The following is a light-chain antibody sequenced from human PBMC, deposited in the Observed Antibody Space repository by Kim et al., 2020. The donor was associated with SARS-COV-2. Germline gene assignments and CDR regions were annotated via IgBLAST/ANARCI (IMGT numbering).Light chain of an antibody. V-gene: IGKV1-39*01. Sequence: AAVGDRVTITCRARQGISSYLNWYQQKPGKAPKLLIYATSSLQSGVPSRFSGSGSGTDFTLTISSLQPEDFATYYCQQSYSTPLTFGGGTKVDIK. CDR2: ATS. CDR3: QQSYSTPLT. J-gene: IGKJ4*01. CDR1: QGISSY.